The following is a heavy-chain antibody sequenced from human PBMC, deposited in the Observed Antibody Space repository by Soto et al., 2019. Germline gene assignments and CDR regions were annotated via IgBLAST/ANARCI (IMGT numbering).Heavy chain of an antibody. J-gene: IGHJ6*02. V-gene: IGHV3-30*18. Sequence: QVQLVESGGGVVQPGRSLRLSCAASGFTFSSYGMHWVRQAPGKGLEWVAVISYDGSNKYYADSVKGRFTISRDNSKNTLYLQMNSLRAEDTAVYYWAKCCSSSWYYYYYGMDVWGQGTTVTVSS. CDR2: ISYDGSNK. D-gene: IGHD6-13*01. CDR1: GFTFSSYG. CDR3: AKCCSSSWYYYYYGMDV.